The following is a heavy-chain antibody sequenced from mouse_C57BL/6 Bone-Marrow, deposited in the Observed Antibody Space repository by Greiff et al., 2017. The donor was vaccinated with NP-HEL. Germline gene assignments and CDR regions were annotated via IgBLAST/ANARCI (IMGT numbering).Heavy chain of an antibody. CDR1: GFNIKDYY. Sequence: VQLQQSGAELVRPGASVKLSCTASGFNIKDYYMHWVKQRPEQGLEWIGRIDPEDGDTEYAPKFQGKATMTADTSSNTAYLQLSSLTSEDTAVYYCTTDYYGSSFYLYFDVWGTGTTVTVSS. J-gene: IGHJ1*03. CDR3: TTDYYGSSFYLYFDV. CDR2: IDPEDGDT. V-gene: IGHV14-1*01. D-gene: IGHD1-1*01.